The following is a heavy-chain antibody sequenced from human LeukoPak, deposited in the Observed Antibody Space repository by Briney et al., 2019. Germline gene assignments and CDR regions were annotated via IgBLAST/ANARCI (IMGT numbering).Heavy chain of an antibody. CDR2: IWYDGSKK. CDR1: G. J-gene: IGHJ5*02. D-gene: IGHD6-25*01. V-gene: IGHV3-33*01. Sequence: GMXWXRQAPGMGLEWVAVIWYDGSKKFYADSVKGRFTISRDDSKNILYLQMLSLRAEDTAVYYCHGSPHDPWGQGTLVTVSS. CDR3: HGSPHDP.